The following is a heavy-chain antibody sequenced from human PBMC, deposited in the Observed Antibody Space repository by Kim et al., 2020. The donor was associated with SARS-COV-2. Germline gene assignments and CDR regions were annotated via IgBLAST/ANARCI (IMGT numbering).Heavy chain of an antibody. J-gene: IGHJ1*01. V-gene: IGHV1-69*13. CDR3: SGSDVTTTIPSYFQL. Sequence: SVKVSFKASGGTFTRLAVSWVRQAPGQGLDWMGGIVPISETTNYAQKFQDRLAITADESTSIAYMELSSISSEDTAMYYCSGSDVTTTIPSYFQLWGQG. D-gene: IGHD1-1*01. CDR2: IVPISETT. CDR1: GGTFTRLA.